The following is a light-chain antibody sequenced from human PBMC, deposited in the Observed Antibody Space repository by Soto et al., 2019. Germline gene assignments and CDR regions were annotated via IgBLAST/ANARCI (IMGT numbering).Light chain of an antibody. CDR1: SSDVGTYNY. J-gene: IGLJ1*01. CDR2: EVS. Sequence: QAALTQPASVSGSPGQSITISCTGTSSDVGTYNYVSWYQHHPGKAPKLIIYEVSNRPSGVSNRFSGSKSGSTASLTISGLQAEDEADYHCTSYTKDTALVFATGTKVTVL. V-gene: IGLV2-14*01. CDR3: TSYTKDTALV.